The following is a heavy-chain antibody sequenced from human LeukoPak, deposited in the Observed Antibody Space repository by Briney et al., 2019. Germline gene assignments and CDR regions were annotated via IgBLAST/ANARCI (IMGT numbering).Heavy chain of an antibody. J-gene: IGHJ4*02. V-gene: IGHV5-10-1*01. CDR3: AARWNDDLDFDY. CDR2: IGPSDSYT. Sequence: GESLKISCKGSGYRFTSYWISWVRQMPGKGLEWMGRIGPSDSYTNYSPSFQGHVTISADKSISTAYLQWSSLKASDTAMYHCAARWNDDLDFDYWGQGTLVTVSS. CDR1: GYRFTSYW. D-gene: IGHD1-1*01.